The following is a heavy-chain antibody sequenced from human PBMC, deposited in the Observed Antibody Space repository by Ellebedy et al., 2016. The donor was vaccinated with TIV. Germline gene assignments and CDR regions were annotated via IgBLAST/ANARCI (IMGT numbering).Heavy chain of an antibody. CDR3: ARLNGRWLVDY. CDR2: IHYTGST. V-gene: IGHV4-59*01. J-gene: IGHJ4*02. Sequence: MPSETLSLTCTVSGGSINGFYWNWIRQSPGKGLEWMGYIHYTGSTNYNPSLRSRVSISLDKSKSQFSLTVTSLTSEDTAVYYCARLNGRWLVDYWGQGSLVTVSS. CDR1: GGSINGFY. D-gene: IGHD5-24*01.